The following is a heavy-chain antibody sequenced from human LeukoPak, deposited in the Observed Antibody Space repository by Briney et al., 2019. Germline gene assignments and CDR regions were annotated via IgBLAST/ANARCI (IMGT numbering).Heavy chain of an antibody. CDR2: IKQDGSEK. V-gene: IGHV3-7*01. CDR1: GFTFSSYW. CDR3: ARVVVFGVVPYYYYMDV. Sequence: GGSLRLSCAASGFTFSSYWMSWVRQAPGKGLEWVANIKQDGSEKYYVDSVKGRFTISRDNAKNSLYLQMNSLRAEDTAVYYCARVVVFGVVPYYYYMDVWGKGTTVTVSS. D-gene: IGHD3-3*01. J-gene: IGHJ6*03.